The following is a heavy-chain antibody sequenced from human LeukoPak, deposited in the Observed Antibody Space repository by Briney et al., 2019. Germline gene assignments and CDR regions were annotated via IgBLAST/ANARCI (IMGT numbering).Heavy chain of an antibody. CDR1: GCTFTSYD. V-gene: IGHV1-8*03. CDR2: MNPNSGNT. D-gene: IGHD6-6*01. CDR3: ARDGEYSSSSRYFHH. J-gene: IGHJ1*01. Sequence: GASVKVSCKASGCTFTSYDINWVRQATGQGLEWMGWMNPNSGNTGYAQKFQGRVTITRNTSISTAYMELSSLRSEDTAVYYCARDGEYSSSSRYFHHWGQGTLVTVSS.